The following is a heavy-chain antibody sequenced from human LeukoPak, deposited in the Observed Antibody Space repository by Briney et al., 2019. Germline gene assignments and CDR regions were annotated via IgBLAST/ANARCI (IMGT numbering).Heavy chain of an antibody. CDR3: AMGLNFDY. CDR1: GFSFSSTW. J-gene: IGHJ4*02. V-gene: IGHV3-74*01. CDR2: INSDGST. Sequence: PGGSLRLSCAASGFSFSSTWMHWVRQVPGKGLVWVSRINSDGSTIYADSVKGRFTISRDNTKNTLYLQMNSLRADDTAVYYCAMGLNFDYWGQGTLVTVSS. D-gene: IGHD1-26*01.